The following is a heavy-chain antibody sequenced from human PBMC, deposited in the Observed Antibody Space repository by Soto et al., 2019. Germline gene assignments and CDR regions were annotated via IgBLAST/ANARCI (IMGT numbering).Heavy chain of an antibody. CDR3: ARGWRTWFGEYDDY. CDR1: GGTFSSYA. J-gene: IGHJ4*02. V-gene: IGHV1-69*01. Sequence: QVQLVQSGAEVKKPGSSVKVSCKTSGGTFSSYAISWVRQAPGQGLEWMGGIIPIFGTANYAQKFQGRVTITADESTSTAYMELSGLRSEDTAVYYCARGWRTWFGEYDDYWGQGTLVTVSS. CDR2: IIPIFGTA. D-gene: IGHD3-10*01.